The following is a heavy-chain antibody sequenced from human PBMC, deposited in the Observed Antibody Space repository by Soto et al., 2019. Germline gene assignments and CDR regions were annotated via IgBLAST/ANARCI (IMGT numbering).Heavy chain of an antibody. CDR3: ARDALGYFDSSGYSPANWFDP. Sequence: SETLSLTCTVSGGSISSGDYYWSWIREPAGKGLEGIGYIYYSGSTYCNPSLKSRVTISVDTSKNQFSLKLSSVTAADTAVYYRARDALGYFDSSGYSPANWFDPWGQGTLVPVSS. CDR2: IYYSGST. D-gene: IGHD3-22*01. J-gene: IGHJ5*02. CDR1: GGSISSGDYY. V-gene: IGHV4-30-4*01.